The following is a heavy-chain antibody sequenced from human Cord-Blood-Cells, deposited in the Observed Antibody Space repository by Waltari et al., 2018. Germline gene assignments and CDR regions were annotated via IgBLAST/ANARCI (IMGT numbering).Heavy chain of an antibody. D-gene: IGHD7-27*01. J-gene: IGHJ4*02. CDR3: ARSPNWYFDY. V-gene: IGHV3-21*01. CDR1: GFTFSSYS. CDR2: ISSSSSYI. Sequence: EVQLVESGGGLVKPGGSLRLSCAASGFTFSSYSMNWVRQAPGKGLEWVSTISSSSSYIYYADSVKGRFTISRDNAKNSLYLQMNSLRAEDTAVYYCARSPNWYFDYWGQGTLVTVSS.